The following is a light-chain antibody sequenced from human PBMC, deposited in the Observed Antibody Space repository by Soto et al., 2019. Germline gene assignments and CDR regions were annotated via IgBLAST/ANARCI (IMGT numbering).Light chain of an antibody. CDR3: QQYGRSLT. V-gene: IGKV3-20*01. CDR2: DAS. Sequence: EIVLTQSPGTLSLSPGERATPSCRASQSVTNSYLAWYQQKPGQAPRLFIYDASRRATGIPDRFSGSGSGTDFTLTISRLQPEDFAVYYCQQYGRSLTFGGGTKVEIK. CDR1: QSVTNSY. J-gene: IGKJ4*01.